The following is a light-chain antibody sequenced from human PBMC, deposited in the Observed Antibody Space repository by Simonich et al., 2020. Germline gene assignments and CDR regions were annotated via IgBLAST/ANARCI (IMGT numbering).Light chain of an antibody. Sequence: NFMLTQPHSVSESPGKTVTISCTRSSRSIASNYVQWYQQRPGSSPTTVIYEDNHRPTGVPDPFSGSIDSSSNSASLTISGLKTEDDADYYCQSYDSSNWVFGGGTKLTVL. J-gene: IGLJ3*02. CDR3: QSYDSSNWV. CDR1: SRSIASNY. V-gene: IGLV6-57*01. CDR2: EDN.